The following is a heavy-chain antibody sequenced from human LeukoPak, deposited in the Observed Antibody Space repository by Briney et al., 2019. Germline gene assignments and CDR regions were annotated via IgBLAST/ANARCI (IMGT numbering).Heavy chain of an antibody. Sequence: GGSLRLSCTASEFTFSNNDMSWVRHAPGKGLEWVSAIGGSGGTTYADSVQGRFTISRDNSKNTLYLQMNSLRAEDTAVYYCAKAGGLTVWSLDYWGQGTLVSVSS. CDR1: EFTFSNND. CDR2: IGGSGGTT. D-gene: IGHD2-8*02. CDR3: AKAGGLTVWSLDY. J-gene: IGHJ4*02. V-gene: IGHV3-23*01.